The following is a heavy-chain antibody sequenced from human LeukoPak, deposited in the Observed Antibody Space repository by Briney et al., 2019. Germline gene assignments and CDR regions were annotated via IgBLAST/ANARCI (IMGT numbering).Heavy chain of an antibody. J-gene: IGHJ4*02. D-gene: IGHD6-13*01. CDR3: ARLAAAGTIDY. CDR1: GGSISSGGYS. V-gene: IGHV4-31*03. Sequence: SETLSLTCTVSGGSISSGGYSWSWIRQHPGKGLEWIGYIYYSGSTYYNPSLKSRVTISVDTSKNQFSLKLSSVTAADTAVYYCARLAAAGTIDYWGQGTLVTVSS. CDR2: IYYSGST.